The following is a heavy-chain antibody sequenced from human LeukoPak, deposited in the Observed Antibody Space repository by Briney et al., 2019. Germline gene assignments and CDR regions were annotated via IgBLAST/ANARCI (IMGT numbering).Heavy chain of an antibody. CDR2: FDPEDGET. J-gene: IGHJ4*02. D-gene: IGHD4-23*01. V-gene: IGHV1-24*01. CDR1: GYTLTELS. Sequence: GASVKVSCKVSGYTLTELSMHWVRQAPGKGLEWMGGFDPEDGETIYAQKFQGRVTMTEDTSTDTAYMELSSLRSEDTAVYYCVTAPYNYGGFYYFDYWGQGTLVTVSS. CDR3: VTAPYNYGGFYYFDY.